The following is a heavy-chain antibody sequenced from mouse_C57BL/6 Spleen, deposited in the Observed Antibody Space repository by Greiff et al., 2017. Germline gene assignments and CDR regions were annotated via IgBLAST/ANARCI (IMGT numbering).Heavy chain of an antibody. J-gene: IGHJ3*01. Sequence: VQLQQSGAELVRPGASVKLSCTASGFNIKDDYMHWVKQRPEQGLEWIGWIDPENGDTEYASKFQGKATITADTSSNTAYLQLSSLTSEDTAVYYCTTPYDYYPFAYWGQGTLVTVSA. CDR3: TTPYDYYPFAY. V-gene: IGHV14-4*01. CDR2: IDPENGDT. D-gene: IGHD2-4*01. CDR1: GFNIKDDY.